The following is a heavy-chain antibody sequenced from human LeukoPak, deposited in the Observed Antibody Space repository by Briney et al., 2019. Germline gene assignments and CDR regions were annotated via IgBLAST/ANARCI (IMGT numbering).Heavy chain of an antibody. CDR2: IRSRANSYVT. CDR1: GFTFSGSA. J-gene: IGHJ6*02. Sequence: GGSLRLSCAASGFTFSGSAMHWVRQASGKGLEWVGRIRSRANSYVTAYAAAVTGRFIISRDDSSNTAYLQMNSLTTEVTAVXXXXRXSDTYCSRANCYVDNFYGLDVWGQGTRVTVSS. V-gene: IGHV3-73*01. CDR3: XRXSDTYCSRANCYVDNFYGLDV. D-gene: IGHD2-2*01.